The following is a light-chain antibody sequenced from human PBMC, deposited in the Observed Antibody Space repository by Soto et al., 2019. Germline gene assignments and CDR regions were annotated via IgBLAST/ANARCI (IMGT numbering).Light chain of an antibody. CDR1: MRDVGGYNL. J-gene: IGLJ1*01. CDR3: CSHAGRFSYV. CDR2: DVT. V-gene: IGLV2-11*01. Sequence: QSALTQPASVSGSAGQSITISCSGTMRDVGGYNLVSWYQQHPGTAPKLMIYDVTNRPSGVRDRFSASKSGNTASLTISGLQAEDEADYYGCSHAGRFSYVFGTGTKLTVL.